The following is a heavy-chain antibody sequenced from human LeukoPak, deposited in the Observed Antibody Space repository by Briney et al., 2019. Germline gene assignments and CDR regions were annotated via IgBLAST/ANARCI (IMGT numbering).Heavy chain of an antibody. V-gene: IGHV3-30*18. D-gene: IGHD1-26*01. CDR3: AKVQVGATGVYYFDY. CDR1: GFTFSSYG. CDR2: ISYDGSNK. Sequence: PGGSLRLSCAASGFTFSSYGMHWVRQAPGKGLEWVAVISYDGSNKYYADSVKGRFTISRDNSKNTLYLQMNSLRAEDTAVYYCAKVQVGATGVYYFDYWGQGTLVTVSS. J-gene: IGHJ4*02.